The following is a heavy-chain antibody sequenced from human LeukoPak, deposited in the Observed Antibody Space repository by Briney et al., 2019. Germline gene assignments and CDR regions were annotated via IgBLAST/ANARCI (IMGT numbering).Heavy chain of an antibody. CDR2: IKQDGSDK. CDR1: GFTFSNNW. V-gene: IGHV3-7*01. D-gene: IGHD3-3*01. CDR3: ARSARLMKGVVEVTALDD. Sequence: PGGSLRLSCAASGFTFSNNWMSWVRQAPGKGLEWVANIKQDGSDKYYVDSVKGRFTIARDNAKNSVYLEMNSLRADDTAVYYCARSARLMKGVVEVTALDDWGQGTLVTVSS. J-gene: IGHJ4*02.